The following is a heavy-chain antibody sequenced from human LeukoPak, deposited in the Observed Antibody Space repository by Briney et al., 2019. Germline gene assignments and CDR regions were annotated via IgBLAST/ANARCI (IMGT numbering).Heavy chain of an antibody. V-gene: IGHV3-15*07. CDR3: TTGNWGPH. J-gene: IGHJ4*02. CDR2: IKRKTDGGTT. CDR1: GFTFNDAW. Sequence: GGSLRPSCAASGFTFNDAWMNWVRQAPGKGLEWVGRIKRKTDGGTTDYAAPVKGRFTISRDDSKNTLYLQMNSLKTEDTAVYYCTTGNWGPHWGQGTLVTVSS. D-gene: IGHD7-27*01.